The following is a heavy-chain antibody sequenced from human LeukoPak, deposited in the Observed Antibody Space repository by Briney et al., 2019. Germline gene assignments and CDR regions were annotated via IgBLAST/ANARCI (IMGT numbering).Heavy chain of an antibody. CDR1: GYTFTSYG. CDR3: ARDPYYYDSSGYYIGRGFDI. J-gene: IGHJ3*02. Sequence: ASVKVSCKASGYTFTSYGISWVRQAPGQGPEWMGWISAYNGNTNYAQKLQGRVTMTTDTSTSTAYMELRSLRSDDTAVYYCARDPYYYDSSGYYIGRGFDIWGQGTMVTVSS. V-gene: IGHV1-18*01. CDR2: ISAYNGNT. D-gene: IGHD3-22*01.